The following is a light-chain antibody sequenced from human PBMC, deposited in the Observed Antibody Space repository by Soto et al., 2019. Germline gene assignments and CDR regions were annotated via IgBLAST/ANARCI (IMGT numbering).Light chain of an antibody. CDR2: EVS. CDR3: CSYAGSSTQRV. J-gene: IGLJ3*02. V-gene: IGLV2-23*02. CDR1: SSDVGSYNL. Sequence: QSVLTQPASVSGSPGQSITISCTGTSSDVGSYNLVSWYQQHPGKAPKLMIYEVSKRPSGVSNRFSGSKSGNTASLTISGLQAEDEADYYCCSYAGSSTQRVFGGGNKLTVL.